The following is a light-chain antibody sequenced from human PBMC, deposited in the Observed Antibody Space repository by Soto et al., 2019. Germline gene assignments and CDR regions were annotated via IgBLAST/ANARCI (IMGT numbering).Light chain of an antibody. CDR3: QQHNDWHPVT. J-gene: IGKJ4*01. V-gene: IGKV3-15*01. CDR1: QSVSGN. Sequence: EIVMTQSPATLSVSPGERATLSSRASQSVSGNLAWYQQKPGQAPRLLIYGASTRATGIPARFSGSGSGTEFTLTISSLQSEDFAVYYCQQHNDWHPVTFGGGTKVEIK. CDR2: GAS.